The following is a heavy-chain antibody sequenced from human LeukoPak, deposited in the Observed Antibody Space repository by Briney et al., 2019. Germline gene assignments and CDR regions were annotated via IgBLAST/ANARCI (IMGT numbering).Heavy chain of an antibody. CDR3: ASLVGYYRGSESNNWLDP. Sequence: PGGSLRVSCVVSGFTFSRYWMSWVRQAPGKGLEWVANIKEDGNEKHYVDSVKGRFTISRDNAKNSLYLQMNSLRAEDTAGYYCASLVGYYRGSESNNWLDPWGQGTLVTVSS. V-gene: IGHV3-7*01. CDR1: GFTFSRYW. J-gene: IGHJ5*02. D-gene: IGHD3-10*01. CDR2: IKEDGNEK.